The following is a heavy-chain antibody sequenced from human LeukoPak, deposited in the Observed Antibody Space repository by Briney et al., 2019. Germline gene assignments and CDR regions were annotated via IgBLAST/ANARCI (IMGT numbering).Heavy chain of an antibody. CDR2: IIPVLSTA. V-gene: IGHV1-69*13. CDR3: ARTLGGSSGYYYGPFDY. J-gene: IGHJ4*02. CDR1: GDTFSRYA. Sequence: SVKVSCKASGDTFSRYAISWVRQAPGQGLEWMGGIIPVLSTANYAQKFQGRVTITADESTSTAYMELSSLRSEDTAVYYCARTLGGSSGYYYGPFDYWGQGTLVTVSS. D-gene: IGHD3-22*01.